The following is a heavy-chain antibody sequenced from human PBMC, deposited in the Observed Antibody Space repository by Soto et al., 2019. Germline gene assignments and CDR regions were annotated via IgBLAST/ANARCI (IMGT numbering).Heavy chain of an antibody. J-gene: IGHJ5*02. D-gene: IGHD3-10*01. CDR2: IIPIFGTA. V-gene: IGHV1-69*13. Sequence: SVKVSCKASGGTFSSYAISWVRQAPGQGLEWMGGIIPIFGTANYAQKFQGRVTITADESTSTAYMELSSLRSEDTAVYYCARLDYYGSGHNWFDPWGQGTLVTVSS. CDR1: GGTFSSYA. CDR3: ARLDYYGSGHNWFDP.